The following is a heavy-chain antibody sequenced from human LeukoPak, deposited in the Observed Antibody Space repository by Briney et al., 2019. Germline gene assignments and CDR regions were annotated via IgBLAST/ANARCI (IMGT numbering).Heavy chain of an antibody. V-gene: IGHV3-74*01. Sequence: PGGSLRLSCAAYGFTFNNYWMHWVRQAPGKGLVWVSGINSDGSSATYADSVKGRFTISRDNAKNTLYLEMNSLRAEDMAVYYCAIGVVITTAFDNWGQGTLVTVSS. CDR3: AIGVVITTAFDN. D-gene: IGHD3-22*01. CDR1: GFTFNNYW. J-gene: IGHJ4*02. CDR2: INSDGSSA.